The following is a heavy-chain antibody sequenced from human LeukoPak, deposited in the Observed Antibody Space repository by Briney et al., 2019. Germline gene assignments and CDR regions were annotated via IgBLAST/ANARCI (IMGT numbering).Heavy chain of an antibody. CDR1: GFTFSSYA. CDR3: ARDSSGWTGGGYFDY. V-gene: IGHV3-30-3*01. J-gene: IGHJ4*02. CDR2: ISYDGSNK. Sequence: PGRSLRLSCAASGFTFSSYAMHWVRQAPGKGLEWVAVISYDGSNKYYADSVKGRFTISRDNSKNTLYLQMNSLRAEDTAVYYCARDSSGWTGGGYFDYWGQGTLVTVSS. D-gene: IGHD6-19*01.